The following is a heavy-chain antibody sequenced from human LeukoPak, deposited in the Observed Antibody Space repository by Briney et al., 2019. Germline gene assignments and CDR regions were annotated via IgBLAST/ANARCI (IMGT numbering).Heavy chain of an antibody. J-gene: IGHJ6*02. V-gene: IGHV3-7*03. CDR2: INHNGNVN. D-gene: IGHD3-16*01. CDR1: GFTFSSYW. Sequence: GGSLRLSCAASGFTFSSYWMNWARQAPGKGLEWVASINHNGNVNYYVDSVKGRFIISRDNAKNSLYLQMSNLRAEDTAVYFCARGGGLDVWGQGATVTVPS. CDR3: ARGGGLDV.